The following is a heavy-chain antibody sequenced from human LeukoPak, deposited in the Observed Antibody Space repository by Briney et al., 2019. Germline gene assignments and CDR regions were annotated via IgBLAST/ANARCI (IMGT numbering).Heavy chain of an antibody. CDR3: ARERRPSDCSSTSCYEYFDY. J-gene: IGHJ4*02. Sequence: ASVKVSCKASGYTFTDYYVHWVRQAPGQGLEWMGWINPNSGGTNYAQNFQGRVTMTRDTSIGTAYMELSRPRSDDTAVYYCARERRPSDCSSTSCYEYFDYWGQGTLVTVSS. V-gene: IGHV1-2*02. D-gene: IGHD2-2*01. CDR2: INPNSGGT. CDR1: GYTFTDYY.